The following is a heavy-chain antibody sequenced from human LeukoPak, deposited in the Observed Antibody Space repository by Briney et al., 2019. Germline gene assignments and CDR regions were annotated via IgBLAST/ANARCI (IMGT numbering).Heavy chain of an antibody. Sequence: GASVKVSCKASGYPFISYYIHWVRQAPGQGLDWMGMINPNGGGTSYGQKFQGRVTMTADTSTDTVYMELSSLRSEDTAVYYCATEGKMVRGVYTDYWGQGTLVTVSS. CDR2: INPNGGGT. V-gene: IGHV1-46*01. D-gene: IGHD3-10*01. J-gene: IGHJ4*02. CDR1: GYPFISYY. CDR3: ATEGKMVRGVYTDY.